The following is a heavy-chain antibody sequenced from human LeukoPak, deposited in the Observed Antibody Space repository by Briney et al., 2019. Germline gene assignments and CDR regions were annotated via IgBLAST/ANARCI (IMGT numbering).Heavy chain of an antibody. J-gene: IGHJ6*04. CDR3: AIVDCSSTSCYEGYYGMDV. Sequence: SETLSFTCTVSGGSISSYYWSWIRQPPGKGLEWIGYIYYSGSTNYNPSLKSRVTISVDTSKNQFSLKLSSVTAADTAVYYCAIVDCSSTSCYEGYYGMDVWGKGTTVTVSS. D-gene: IGHD2-2*01. CDR2: IYYSGST. CDR1: GGSISSYY. V-gene: IGHV4-59*01.